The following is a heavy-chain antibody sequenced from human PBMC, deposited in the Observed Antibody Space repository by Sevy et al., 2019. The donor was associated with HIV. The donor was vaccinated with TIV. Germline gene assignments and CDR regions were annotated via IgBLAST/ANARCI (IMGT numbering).Heavy chain of an antibody. D-gene: IGHD6-19*01. CDR2: IWYDGTDR. V-gene: IGHV3-33*01. CDR1: GFSFNGYG. CDR3: ARESIAVAGIGYFFHS. Sequence: GGSLRLSCTASGFSFNGYGMHWVRQAPGKGLEWVAVIWYDGTDREYAASVKGRFTISRVNSKNTLFLQMNSLRAEDTAVYYCARESIAVAGIGYFFHSWGQGTLVTVSS. J-gene: IGHJ4*02.